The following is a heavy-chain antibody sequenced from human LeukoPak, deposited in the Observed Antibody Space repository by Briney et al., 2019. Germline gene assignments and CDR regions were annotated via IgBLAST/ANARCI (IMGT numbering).Heavy chain of an antibody. CDR1: GGSIRSSYYY. D-gene: IGHD5-12*01. CDR3: ASSEAPITPPPYGMGV. Sequence: SETLSLTCTVSGGSIRSSYYYWGWIRQPPGKGLEWIGSIYDSGSTYYNPSLKSRVTISVDTSKNQFSLKLGSVTAADTALYYCASSEAPITPPPYGMGVWGQGTKVTVSS. J-gene: IGHJ6*02. V-gene: IGHV4-39*07. CDR2: IYDSGST.